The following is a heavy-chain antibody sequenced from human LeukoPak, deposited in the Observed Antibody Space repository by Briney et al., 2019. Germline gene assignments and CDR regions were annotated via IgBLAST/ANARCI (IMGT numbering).Heavy chain of an antibody. J-gene: IGHJ6*02. V-gene: IGHV1-3*01. CDR1: GYTFTSYA. Sequence: ASVKVSCKASGYTFTSYAMHWVRQAPGQRLEWMGWINAGNGDTKYSQKFQGRVTITRDTSASTAYMELSSLRSEDTAVYYCARDLRRGPSYRGSYSSYGMDVWGQGTTVTVSS. CDR3: ARDLRRGPSYRGSYSSYGMDV. D-gene: IGHD1-26*01. CDR2: INAGNGDT.